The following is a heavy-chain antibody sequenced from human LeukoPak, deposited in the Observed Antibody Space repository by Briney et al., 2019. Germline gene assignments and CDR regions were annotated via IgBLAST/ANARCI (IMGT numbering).Heavy chain of an antibody. CDR3: ARSPYYDILTGYPAGYFDY. Sequence: SQTLSLTCAVYGGSFSGYYWSWIRQPPGEGLEWIGELNHSGSTNYNPSLKSRVTISVDTSKNQFSLKLSSVTAADTAVYYCARSPYYDILTGYPAGYFDYWGQGTLVTVAS. J-gene: IGHJ4*02. CDR1: GGSFSGYY. D-gene: IGHD3-9*01. V-gene: IGHV4-34*01. CDR2: LNHSGST.